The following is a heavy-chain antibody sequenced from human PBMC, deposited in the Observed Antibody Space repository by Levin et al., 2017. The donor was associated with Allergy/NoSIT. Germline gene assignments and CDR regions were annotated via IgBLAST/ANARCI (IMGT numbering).Heavy chain of an antibody. D-gene: IGHD3-3*01. J-gene: IGHJ4*03. CDR2: ILYDETRK. V-gene: IGHV3-30-3*01. Sequence: GGSLRLCCTASGFSFNIYAMHWVRQAPGKGLEWVAVILYDETRKYEVSVEGRFTISRDNSKNTLCLQMNSLRVEDTALYYCARPGGWSGPGCQGRDFFDYWGQGTMVTVSS. CDR1: GFSFNIYA. CDR3: ARPGGWSGPGCQGRDFFDY.